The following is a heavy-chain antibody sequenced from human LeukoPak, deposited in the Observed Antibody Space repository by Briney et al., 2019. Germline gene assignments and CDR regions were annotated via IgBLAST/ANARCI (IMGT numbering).Heavy chain of an antibody. CDR1: GFAVGSNY. V-gene: IGHV3-66*01. D-gene: IGHD4-23*01. J-gene: IGHJ1*01. CDR2: IYSGGSR. Sequence: GGSLRLSCVASGFAVGSNYMSWVRQPPGKGLEWVSIIYSGGSRYYADSVKGRFTISRDISQNTLFLEMNGLRVEDTAVYYCARVPVLGTRENFQRWGQGTLVTVPS. CDR3: ARVPVLGTRENFQR.